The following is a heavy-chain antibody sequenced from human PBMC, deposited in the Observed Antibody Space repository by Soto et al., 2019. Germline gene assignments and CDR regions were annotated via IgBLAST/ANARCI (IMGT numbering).Heavy chain of an antibody. CDR2: IYSGGST. J-gene: IGHJ3*02. D-gene: IGHD6-19*01. CDR1: GFTVSSNY. Sequence: EVQLVESGGGLVQPGGSLRLSCAASGFTVSSNYMSWVRQAPGKGLEWVSVIYSGGSTYYADSVKGRFTISRHNSKNTLYLQMNSLRAEDTAVYYCARAFWAVAGRTSAFDIWGQGTMVTVSS. V-gene: IGHV3-53*04. CDR3: ARAFWAVAGRTSAFDI.